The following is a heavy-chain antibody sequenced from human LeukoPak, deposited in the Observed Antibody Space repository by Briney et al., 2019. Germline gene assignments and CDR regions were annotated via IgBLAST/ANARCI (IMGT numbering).Heavy chain of an antibody. D-gene: IGHD4-17*01. V-gene: IGHV1-69*05. J-gene: IGHJ3*02. CDR1: GATFSSYA. Sequence: SVKVSCKASGATFSSYAISWVRQAPGQGLEWMGRIIPIFGTANYAQKFQGRVTITTDESTSTAYMELSSLRSEDTAVYYCARGSGDLYGDYAFDIWGQGTMVTVSS. CDR3: ARGSGDLYGDYAFDI. CDR2: IIPIFGTA.